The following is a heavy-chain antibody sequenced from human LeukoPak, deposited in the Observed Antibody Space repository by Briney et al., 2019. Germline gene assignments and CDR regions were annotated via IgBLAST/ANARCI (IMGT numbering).Heavy chain of an antibody. CDR1: GFTFSNYE. D-gene: IGHD2-15*01. Sequence: GSLRLSCAASGFTFSNYEMNWARQAPGMGLEWVSYITSSGPTAFYADSVKGRFNISRDNAQNSLFLQMNNLTAEDTAIYYCARLGFCSDGSCYSLDYWGQGILVTVSS. J-gene: IGHJ4*02. CDR3: ARLGFCSDGSCYSLDY. V-gene: IGHV3-48*03. CDR2: ITSSGPTA.